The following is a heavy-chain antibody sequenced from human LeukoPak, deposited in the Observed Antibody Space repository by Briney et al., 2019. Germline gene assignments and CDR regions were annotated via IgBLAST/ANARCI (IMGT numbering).Heavy chain of an antibody. J-gene: IGHJ4*02. D-gene: IGHD6-19*01. Sequence: GGSLRLSCAASGFTFSSYATTWVRQAPGKGLEWVSSMSSSGLTTYYADSVKGRFSISRDNSKNTLYLKMNSLRAEDTAVYYCASHSSGWYDQIDYWGQGTLVTVSS. V-gene: IGHV3-23*01. CDR1: GFTFSSYA. CDR2: MSSSGLTT. CDR3: ASHSSGWYDQIDY.